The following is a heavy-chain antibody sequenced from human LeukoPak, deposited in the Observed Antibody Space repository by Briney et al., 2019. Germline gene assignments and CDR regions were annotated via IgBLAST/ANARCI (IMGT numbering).Heavy chain of an antibody. CDR3: ARDFDCAFDL. Sequence: GGSLRLSCAASGFTFGAYGVNWVRQAPGQGLEWVSCIGGNSGTISYADSVKGRFTISRDNAKNSLYLQMNSLRAEDTAVYYCARDFDCAFDLWGQGTVVIVSS. J-gene: IGHJ3*01. D-gene: IGHD3-9*01. V-gene: IGHV3-48*04. CDR2: IGGNSGTI. CDR1: GFTFGAYG.